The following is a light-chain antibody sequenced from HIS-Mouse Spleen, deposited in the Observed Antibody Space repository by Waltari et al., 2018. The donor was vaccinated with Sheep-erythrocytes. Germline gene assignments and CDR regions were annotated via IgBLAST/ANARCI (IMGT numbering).Light chain of an antibody. Sequence: DIVMTQSPDSLAVSLGERATINCKSSQSVLYSSNNKNYLAWYQQKPGQPPKLLIYWASTRESGVPDRFSGSGSGTDFTLTISSLQAEDFATYSCQQSYSTPPLTFGGGTKVEIK. V-gene: IGKV4-1*01. CDR1: QSVLYSSNNKNY. J-gene: IGKJ4*01. CDR2: WAS. CDR3: QQSYSTPPLT.